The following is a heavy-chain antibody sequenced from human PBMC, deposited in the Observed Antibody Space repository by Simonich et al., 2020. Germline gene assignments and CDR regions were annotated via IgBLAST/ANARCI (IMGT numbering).Heavy chain of an antibody. V-gene: IGHV3-23*01. J-gene: IGHJ3*02. CDR1: GFTFSSYA. D-gene: IGHD3-22*01. CDR2: ISGSGGSK. CDR3: AKDLGERITMIVVVIDAFDI. Sequence: GGGLVQPGGSLRLSCAASGFTFSSYAMSWVRQAPGKGLEWVSAISGSGGSKYYEDSGKGRFTISRDNSKNTLYLQMNSLRAEETAVYYCAKDLGERITMIVVVIDAFDIWGQGTMVTVSS.